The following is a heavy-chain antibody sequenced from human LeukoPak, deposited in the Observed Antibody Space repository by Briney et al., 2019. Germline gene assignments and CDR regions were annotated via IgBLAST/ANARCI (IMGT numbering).Heavy chain of an antibody. CDR1: GFTFSNYW. J-gene: IGHJ6*04. Sequence: GGSLRLSCVASGFTFSNYWMHWVRQAPGKGLVWISRINSDGTTTNYADSVKGRVTISRDNAKNMLYLQMNSPRVEDTAVYYCVATYLYAMDVLGKGTTVTVSS. V-gene: IGHV3-74*01. CDR2: INSDGTTT. D-gene: IGHD2-2*02. CDR3: VATYLYAMDV.